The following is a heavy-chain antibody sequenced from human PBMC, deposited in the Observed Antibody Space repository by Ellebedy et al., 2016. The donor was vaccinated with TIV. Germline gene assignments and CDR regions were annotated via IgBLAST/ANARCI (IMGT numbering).Heavy chain of an antibody. V-gene: IGHV4-34*01. CDR2: INHSGST. D-gene: IGHD3-16*01. CDR1: GGSFSGYY. CDR3: ARSVPLGSGGGIDV. J-gene: IGHJ6*02. Sequence: SETLSLTCAVYGGSFSGYYWSWIRQPPGKGLEWIGEINHSGSTNYNPSLKSRVTVSVDTSKNQLSLKLSYVTAADTAVYYCARSVPLGSGGGIDVWGQGTSVTVSS.